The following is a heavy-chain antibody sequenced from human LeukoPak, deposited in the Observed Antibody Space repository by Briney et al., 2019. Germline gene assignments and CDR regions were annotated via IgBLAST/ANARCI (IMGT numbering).Heavy chain of an antibody. CDR2: IYTSGST. V-gene: IGHV4-61*02. D-gene: IGHD5-18*01. CDR3: AGTGSSYGTT. J-gene: IGHJ4*02. Sequence: SETLSLTCTVSGGSISSGSYYWSWIRQPAGKGLEWIGRIYTSGSTNYNPSLKSRVTISVDTSKNQFSLKLSSVTAADTAVYYCAGTGSSYGTTWGQGTLITVSS. CDR1: GGSISSGSYY.